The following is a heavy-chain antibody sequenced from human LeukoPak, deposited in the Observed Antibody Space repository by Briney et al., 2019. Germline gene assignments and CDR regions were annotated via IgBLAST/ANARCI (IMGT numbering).Heavy chain of an antibody. J-gene: IGHJ4*02. D-gene: IGHD3-22*01. CDR3: ARGGYYYDSSAYYDDY. CDR2: ISAYNGNT. CDR1: GYIFSSYG. V-gene: IGHV1-18*01. Sequence: ASVKVSCKASGYIFSSYGISWVRQAPGQGLEWMGRISAYNGNTNYAQKLQGRVTMTTDTSTSTAYMELRNLRSDDAAVYYCARGGYYYDSSAYYDDYWGQGTLVTVSS.